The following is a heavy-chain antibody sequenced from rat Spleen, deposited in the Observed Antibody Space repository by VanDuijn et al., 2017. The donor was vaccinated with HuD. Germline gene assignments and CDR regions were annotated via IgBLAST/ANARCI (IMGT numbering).Heavy chain of an antibody. CDR2: ISTGGGNT. CDR3: ASLLGAPGGYFDF. J-gene: IGHJ1*01. Sequence: EVQLVESGGGLVQPGRSMKLSCAVSGFTFSNYYMAWVRQAPTKGLEWVASISTGGGNTYYRDSVKGRFTISRDNGKSTLYLQMDSLRSEDTATYYCASLLGAPGGYFDFWGPGTMVTVSS. V-gene: IGHV5-25*01. D-gene: IGHD5-1*01. CDR1: GFTFSNYY.